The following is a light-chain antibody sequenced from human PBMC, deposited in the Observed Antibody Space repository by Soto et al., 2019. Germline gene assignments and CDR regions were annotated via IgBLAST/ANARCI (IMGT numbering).Light chain of an antibody. CDR1: SSDVGGYNY. V-gene: IGLV2-14*01. J-gene: IGLJ1*01. Sequence: QSVLTQPASVSGSPGQSITISCTGTSSDVGGYNYVSWFQQHPDKAPKLVIYEVTHRPSGSSDRFSGSKSGTTAFLTISGLQTEDEADYYGQSYDSSLSPSVFGNGIKVTVL. CDR3: QSYDSSLSPSV. CDR2: EVT.